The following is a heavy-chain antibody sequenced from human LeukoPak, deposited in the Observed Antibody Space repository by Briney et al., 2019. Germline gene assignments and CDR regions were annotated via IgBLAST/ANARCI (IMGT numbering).Heavy chain of an antibody. D-gene: IGHD1-26*01. CDR3: AREVVGATDHAFDI. Sequence: PGGSQRLSCAASGFTFRDYNMNWVRQTPGKGLEWVSSISSGSSYINYADSVRGRFTISRDNGKNSLYLQMNSLRAEDTAMYYCAREVVGATDHAFDIWGQETMVAVSS. CDR2: ISSGSSYI. V-gene: IGHV3-21*01. CDR1: GFTFRDYN. J-gene: IGHJ3*02.